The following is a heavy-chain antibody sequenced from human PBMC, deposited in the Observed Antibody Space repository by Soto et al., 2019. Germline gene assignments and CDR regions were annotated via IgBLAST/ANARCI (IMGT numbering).Heavy chain of an antibody. CDR1: GYTFTSYD. CDR3: ASGRRNSYGPAYYYYYMDV. V-gene: IGHV1-8*01. D-gene: IGHD5-18*01. J-gene: IGHJ6*03. Sequence: ASVKVSCKASGYTFTSYDINWVRQATGQGLEWMEWMNPNSGITGYAQKFQGRVTMTRNTSISTAYMELRSLRSEDTAVYYCASGRRNSYGPAYYYYYMDVWGKGTTVTVSS. CDR2: MNPNSGIT.